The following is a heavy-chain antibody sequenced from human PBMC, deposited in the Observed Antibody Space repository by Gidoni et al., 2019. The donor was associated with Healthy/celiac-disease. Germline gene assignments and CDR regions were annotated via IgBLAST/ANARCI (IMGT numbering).Heavy chain of an antibody. J-gene: IGHJ4*02. CDR2: IYYSGIT. CDR1: GGSISSGGYY. Sequence: QVQLQESGPGLVKPSQTLSLTCTVSGGSISSGGYYWSWIRQHPGKGLEWIGYIYYSGITYYTQSLKSRVTKSVDTSKNQFSLKLSPGTAAERAVYYWARGGGAVGYFDYWGQGTLVTVSS. CDR3: ARGGGAVGYFDY. V-gene: IGHV4-31*03. D-gene: IGHD3-16*01.